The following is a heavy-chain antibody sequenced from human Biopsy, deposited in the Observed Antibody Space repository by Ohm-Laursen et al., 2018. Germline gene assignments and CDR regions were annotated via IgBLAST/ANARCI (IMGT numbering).Heavy chain of an antibody. V-gene: IGHV3-23*01. J-gene: IGHJ5*02. CDR2: VTGSGRRT. Sequence: SLRLSCAASGFTFSGYAMSWVRQGPEKGLEWVSVVTGSGRRTYYTDSVKGRFSISRDNSKNTLYLQMSSLRVEDTAVYYCAKGRTGGTGHGNWFDPWGQGTLVIVSS. CDR1: GFTFSGYA. CDR3: AKGRTGGTGHGNWFDP. D-gene: IGHD3-16*01.